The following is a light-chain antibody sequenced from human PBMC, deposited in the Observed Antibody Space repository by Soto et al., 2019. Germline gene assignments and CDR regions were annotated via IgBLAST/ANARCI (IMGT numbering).Light chain of an antibody. V-gene: IGLV2-14*01. J-gene: IGLJ1*01. CDR1: SSDVGGYNS. Sequence: QSALTQPASVSGSPGQSITISCTGTSSDVGGYNSVSWYQQHPGKAPKLMIYEVNNRPSGVSNRFSGSKSGNTASLTISGLQAEDEADYYCNSYTTLSNRVFGTGTKLTVL. CDR2: EVN. CDR3: NSYTTLSNRV.